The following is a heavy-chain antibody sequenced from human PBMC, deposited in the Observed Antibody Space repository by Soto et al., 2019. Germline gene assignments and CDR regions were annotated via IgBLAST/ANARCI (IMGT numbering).Heavy chain of an antibody. Sequence: SETLSLTCTVSGGSINSGGFYWSWIRQHPGKGLEWIGYIYYSGSTNYNPSLKSRVTISVDTSKNQFSLKLSSVTAADTAVYYCARDAKWVVHGSGSYRTKYYYYGMDVSGQGTTVTVSS. J-gene: IGHJ6*02. CDR1: GGSINSGGFY. CDR3: ARDAKWVVHGSGSYRTKYYYYGMDV. V-gene: IGHV4-61*08. CDR2: IYYSGST. D-gene: IGHD3-10*01.